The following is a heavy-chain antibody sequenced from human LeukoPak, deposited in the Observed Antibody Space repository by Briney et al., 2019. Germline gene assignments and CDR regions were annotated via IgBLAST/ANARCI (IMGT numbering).Heavy chain of an antibody. CDR1: GFTFDDYA. CDR2: ISGYGGDP. CDR3: VRDFSVADLTAY. Sequence: GGSLRLSCAASGFTFDDYAMHWVRQAPGKGLEWVALISGYGGDPYYADSVRGRFTISRDNRKNSLFLQINSLRTEDTAFYYCVRDFSVADLTAYWGQGTLVTVPS. J-gene: IGHJ4*02. V-gene: IGHV3-43*02. D-gene: IGHD6-19*01.